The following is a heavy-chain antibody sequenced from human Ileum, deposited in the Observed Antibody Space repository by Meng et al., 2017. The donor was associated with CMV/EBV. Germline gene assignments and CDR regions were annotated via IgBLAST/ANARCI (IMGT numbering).Heavy chain of an antibody. CDR2: ISASDGSV. CDR3: ASALIGHCSGASCHPDYHGMGV. V-gene: IGHV3-48*03. Sequence: GESLKISCAASGIPFSSSEMNWVRQAPGKGLEWVSYISASDGSVYIADSVKGRFTISRDNAKKSLYLQMNSLRAEDTAIYYCASALIGHCSGASCHPDYHGMGVWGQGTTVTVSS. D-gene: IGHD2-15*01. CDR1: GIPFSSSE. J-gene: IGHJ6*02.